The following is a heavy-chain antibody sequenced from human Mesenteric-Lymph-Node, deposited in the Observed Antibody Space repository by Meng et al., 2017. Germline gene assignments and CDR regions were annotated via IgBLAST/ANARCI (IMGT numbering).Heavy chain of an antibody. J-gene: IGHJ4*02. Sequence: QVERQASGPGLVKPSGTRSLTCAVSGGYISSSNWWSWVRQPPGKGLEWIGEVYHRGDTNYNPSLKSRVVISVDRSKNQFSLNLSSVTAADTAVYYCGRDQGRQLINHWGQGTLVTVSS. V-gene: IGHV4-4*02. D-gene: IGHD1-1*01. CDR1: GGYISSSNW. CDR2: VYHRGDT. CDR3: GRDQGRQLINH.